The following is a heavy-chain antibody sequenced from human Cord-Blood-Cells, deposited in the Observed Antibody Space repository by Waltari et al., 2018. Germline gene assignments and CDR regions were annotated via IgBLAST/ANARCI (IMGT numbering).Heavy chain of an antibody. CDR2: IIPILGIA. D-gene: IGHD2-21*01. CDR3: ARDEGGYCGGDCYSR. J-gene: IGHJ4*02. CDR1: GGPFRSYT. Sequence: QVQLVQSGAEVKKPGSSVKVSCKASGGPFRSYTISWVRQAPGQGLEWLGRIIPILGIANYAQKFQGRVTITADKSTSTAYMELSSLRSEDTAVYYCARDEGGYCGGDCYSRWGQGTLVTVSS. V-gene: IGHV1-69*08.